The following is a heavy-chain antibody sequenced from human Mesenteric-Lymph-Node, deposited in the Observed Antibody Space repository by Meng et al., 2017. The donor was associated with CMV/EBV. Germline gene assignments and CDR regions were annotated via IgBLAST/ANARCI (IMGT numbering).Heavy chain of an antibody. J-gene: IGHJ4*02. CDR1: GFTFSSYG. CDR2: ISSSSSYT. V-gene: IGHV3-21*01. CDR3: AITRPGYCSSTSCPDSYGGFEC. D-gene: IGHD2-2*01. Sequence: GGSLRLSCAASGFTFSSYGMHWVRQAPGKGLEWVSSISSSSSYTYYADSVKGRFAISRDNAKNSLYLQMNSLRAEDTAVYYCAITRPGYCSSTSCPDSYGGFECWGQGTLVTVSS.